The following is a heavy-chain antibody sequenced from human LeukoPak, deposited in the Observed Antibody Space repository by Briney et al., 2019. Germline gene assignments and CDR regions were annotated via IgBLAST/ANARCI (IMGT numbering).Heavy chain of an antibody. D-gene: IGHD6-25*01. V-gene: IGHV1-2*02. CDR1: GYTFTAYY. J-gene: IGHJ4*02. CDR2: INPNSGDT. CDR3: ARRIAADYFDY. Sequence: ASVKVSCKASGYTFTAYYIHWVRQAPGQGLEWMGWINPNSGDTNYAQRFQGRVTMTRDTSISTAYMELSRLRSDDTAVYYCARRIAADYFDYWGQGTLVTASS.